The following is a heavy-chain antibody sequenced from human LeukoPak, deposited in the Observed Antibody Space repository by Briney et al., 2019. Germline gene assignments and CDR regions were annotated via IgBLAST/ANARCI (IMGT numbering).Heavy chain of an antibody. V-gene: IGHV4-59*08. Sequence: SETLSLTCTVSGGSISPYYWSWIRQPPGRGLEWIAYIYYTGRTSSNPSLKSRLTTSIDTSNNQFTLQLSSVTAADTAVYYCTRYLSSGNDYWGQGSLVTVSS. J-gene: IGHJ4*02. CDR1: GGSISPYY. CDR3: TRYLSSGNDY. D-gene: IGHD6-25*01. CDR2: IYYTGRT.